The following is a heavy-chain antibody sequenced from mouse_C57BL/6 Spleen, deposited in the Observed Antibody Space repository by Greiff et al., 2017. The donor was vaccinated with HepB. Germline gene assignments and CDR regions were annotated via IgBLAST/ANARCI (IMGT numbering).Heavy chain of an antibody. J-gene: IGHJ4*01. CDR2: ISNLAYSI. Sequence: EVKLVESGGGLVQPGGSLKLSCAASGFTFSDYGMAWVRQAPRKGPEWVAFISNLAYSIYYADTVTGRFTISRENAKNNLYLEMRRLRYEDTAMYYCARQRGCWVCDYAMDYWGQGTSVTVSS. V-gene: IGHV5-15*04. CDR1: GFTFSDYG. CDR3: ARQRGCWVCDYAMDY.